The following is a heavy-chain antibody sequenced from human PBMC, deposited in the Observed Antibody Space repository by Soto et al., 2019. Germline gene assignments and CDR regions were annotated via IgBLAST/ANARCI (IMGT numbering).Heavy chain of an antibody. CDR2: ISFSDGGT. CDR1: GFTFSSYA. V-gene: IGHV3-23*01. Sequence: EEQLLESGGGLRQPGGSLRLACAASGFTFSSYAMTWVRQAPGKGLEWVSSISFSDGGTYYADSVKGRLTISRDNSKNTLFLQMNSLRVEDTAVYYCVKDDRIMGRRYFDLWGRGTLVTVSS. J-gene: IGHJ2*01. D-gene: IGHD3-16*01. CDR3: VKDDRIMGRRYFDL.